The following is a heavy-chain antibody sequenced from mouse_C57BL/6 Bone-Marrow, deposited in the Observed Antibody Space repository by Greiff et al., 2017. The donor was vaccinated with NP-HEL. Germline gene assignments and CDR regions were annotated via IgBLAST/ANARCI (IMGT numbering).Heavy chain of an antibody. D-gene: IGHD1-1*01. J-gene: IGHJ1*03. V-gene: IGHV1-64*01. Sequence: VQLQQPGAELVKPGASVKLSCKASGYTFTSYWMHWVKQRPGQGLEWIGMIHPNSGSTNYNEKFKSKATLTVDKSSSTAYMQLSSLTSEDSAVYYCARRRTCGSSYWYFDVWGTGTTVTVSS. CDR3: ARRRTCGSSYWYFDV. CDR1: GYTFTSYW. CDR2: IHPNSGST.